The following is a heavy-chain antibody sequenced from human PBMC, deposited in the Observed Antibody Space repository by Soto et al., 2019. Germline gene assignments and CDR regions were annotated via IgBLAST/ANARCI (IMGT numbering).Heavy chain of an antibody. CDR2: FHYGGRT. CDR1: GVSVTRTSFY. D-gene: IGHD3-16*01. CDR3: VRDRAFSYAYDV. V-gene: IGHV4-61*01. Sequence: PSETLSLTCTVSGVSVTRTSFYWSWIRQAPGKVLEWIGYFHYGGRTNNTPSLKIRVNISVDTAKNQFSLQLTSVTAADTALYFCVRDRAFSYAYDVWCQGSLVTVS. J-gene: IGHJ4*02.